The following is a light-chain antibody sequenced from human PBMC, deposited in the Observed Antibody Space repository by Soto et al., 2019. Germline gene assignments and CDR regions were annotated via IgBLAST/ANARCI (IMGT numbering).Light chain of an antibody. J-gene: IGLJ1*01. V-gene: IGLV2-8*01. Sequence: QSALTQPPSASGSPGQSVTISCTGTSSDVGAYNYLSWYQQHPGKAPKLMIYGVSKRPSGVPDRFSGSKSGNTASLTVSGLKAEDEADYYCSSYAGSNNYVFGTGTKLTVL. CDR1: SSDVGAYNY. CDR3: SSYAGSNNYV. CDR2: GVS.